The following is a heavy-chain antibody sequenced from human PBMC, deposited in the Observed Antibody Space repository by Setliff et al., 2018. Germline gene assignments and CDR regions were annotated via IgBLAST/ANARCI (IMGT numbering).Heavy chain of an antibody. Sequence: GESLKISCQGLGYDFFGYWIAWVRQVPGKGPEWVGLIYPGDSDTRYSPSFQGQVTISVDRSRVTAYLQWDSLKASDAGTYYCARLAVRNTVYYYFTDVWGKGTSVTVSS. V-gene: IGHV5-51*01. CDR3: ARLAVRNTVYYYFTDV. J-gene: IGHJ6*03. D-gene: IGHD2-2*02. CDR2: IYPGDSDT. CDR1: GYDFFGYW.